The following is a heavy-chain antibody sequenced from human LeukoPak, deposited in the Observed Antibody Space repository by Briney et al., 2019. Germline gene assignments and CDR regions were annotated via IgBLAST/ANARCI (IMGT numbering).Heavy chain of an antibody. V-gene: IGHV3-23*01. D-gene: IGHD6-19*01. CDR3: AKSHSSGWYFS. J-gene: IGHJ4*02. CDR1: GFTFSSYD. CDR2: ISVSGGST. Sequence: PGGSLRLSCAASGFTFSSYDMSWVRQAPGKGLEWVSAISVSGGSTYYADSVKGRFTISRDNSKNTLYLQMNSLRAEDTAVYYCAKSHSSGWYFSWGQGTLVTVSS.